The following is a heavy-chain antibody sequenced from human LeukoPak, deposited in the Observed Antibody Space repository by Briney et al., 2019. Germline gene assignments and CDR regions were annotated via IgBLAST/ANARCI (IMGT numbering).Heavy chain of an antibody. CDR3: ARREYSSYWYFDL. CDR1: GGSISSYY. Sequence: SETLSLTCTVSGGSISSYYWSWIRQPAGKGLEWIGRIYSSGGTNYNPSLKSRVTMSVDTSKNQFSLRSSSVTAADTAVYYCARREYSSYWYFDLWGRGTLVTVSS. V-gene: IGHV4-4*07. D-gene: IGHD6-6*01. J-gene: IGHJ2*01. CDR2: IYSSGGT.